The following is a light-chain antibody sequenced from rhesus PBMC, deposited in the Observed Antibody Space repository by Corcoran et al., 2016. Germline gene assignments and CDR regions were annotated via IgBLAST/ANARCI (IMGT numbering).Light chain of an antibody. Sequence: DIQMTQSPSSLSASVGDTVTITCRASQGISSWLAWYQQKPGKAPKLLIYKASSLQSGVPSRFSGSGSGTDFTLHISSLQSEDFATYYGQQYSSRPYSFGQGTKVEIK. CDR3: QQYSSRPYS. V-gene: IGKV1-22*01. J-gene: IGKJ2*01. CDR2: KAS. CDR1: QGISSW.